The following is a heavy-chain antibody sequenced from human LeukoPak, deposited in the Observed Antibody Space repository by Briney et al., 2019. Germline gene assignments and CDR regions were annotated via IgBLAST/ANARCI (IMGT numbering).Heavy chain of an antibody. V-gene: IGHV3-33*01. CDR3: ARRPRPAADPRQYYYYYGMDV. CDR1: GFTFSSYG. CDR2: IWYDGSNK. D-gene: IGHD6-6*01. Sequence: GRSLRLSCAASGFTFSSYGMHWVRQAPGKGLEWVAVIWYDGSNKYYADSVKGRFTSSRDNSKNTLYLQMNSLRAEDTAVYYCARRPRPAADPRQYYYYYGMDVWGQGTTVTVSS. J-gene: IGHJ6*02.